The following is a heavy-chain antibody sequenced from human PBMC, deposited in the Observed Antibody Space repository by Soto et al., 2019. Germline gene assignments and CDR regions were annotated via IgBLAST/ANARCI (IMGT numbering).Heavy chain of an antibody. CDR3: TRHWLATREFDY. V-gene: IGHV3-21*01. J-gene: IGHJ4*02. CDR2: ISSSSGHI. D-gene: IGHD1-26*01. CDR1: GFTFSSYS. Sequence: GGSLRLSCAASGFTFSSYSMNWVRQAAGKGLEWVSSISSSSGHIYYADSLKGRFTISRDNAKNSLYLQMNSLRAEDTAVYYCTRHWLATREFDYWGQGTPVTVSS.